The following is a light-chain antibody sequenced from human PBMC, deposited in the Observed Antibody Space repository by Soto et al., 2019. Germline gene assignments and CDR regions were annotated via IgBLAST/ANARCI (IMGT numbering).Light chain of an antibody. CDR1: QSVSSGH. CDR3: QQYGHSLWT. Sequence: IVLTHSPCTLSLXXGERASLSCRASQSVSSGHLAWYQQKPGQAPRLLIYGASSRATGIPDRFSGSGSGTDFTLTISRLEPEDYAVYYCQQYGHSLWTFGQGTKVDNK. CDR2: GAS. V-gene: IGKV3-20*01. J-gene: IGKJ1*01.